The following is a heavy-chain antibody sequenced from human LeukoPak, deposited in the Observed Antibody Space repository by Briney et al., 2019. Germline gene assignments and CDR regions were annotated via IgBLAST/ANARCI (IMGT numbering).Heavy chain of an antibody. J-gene: IGHJ4*02. D-gene: IGHD6-19*01. CDR3: TKALSTQVAGTVDDY. Sequence: GGSLSLSCAASVFTFSDHYMDWVRQAPGKGREWVGRIRKKVNSDNTEYAASVKGRFTISRDDSKNSLYLQMNSLKTEDTAVYYCTKALSTQVAGTVDDYWGQGTLVTVSS. CDR2: IRKKVNSDNT. V-gene: IGHV3-72*01. CDR1: VFTFSDHY.